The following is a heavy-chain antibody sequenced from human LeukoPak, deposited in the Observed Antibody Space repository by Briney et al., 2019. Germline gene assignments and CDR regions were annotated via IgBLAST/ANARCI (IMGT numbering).Heavy chain of an antibody. D-gene: IGHD6-19*01. J-gene: IGHJ6*03. CDR3: ARSSPDGYSSGWYVYYYYYMDV. CDR2: MNPNSGNT. Sequence: ASVKVSCKASGYTFTSYDINWVRQATGQGLEWMGWMNPNSGNTGYAQKFQGRVTITRNTSISTAYMELSSLRSEDTAVYYCARSSPDGYSSGWYVYYYYYMDVWGKGTTVTVSS. V-gene: IGHV1-8*03. CDR1: GYTFTSYD.